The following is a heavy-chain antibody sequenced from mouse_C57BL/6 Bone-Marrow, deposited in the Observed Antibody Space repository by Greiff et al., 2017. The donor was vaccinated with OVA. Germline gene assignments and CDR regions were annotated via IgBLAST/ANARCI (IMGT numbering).Heavy chain of an antibody. CDR1: GFSLTSYA. CDR3: ARSPYYGSSPAWFAY. J-gene: IGHJ3*01. D-gene: IGHD1-1*01. Sequence: VQGVESGPGLVAPSQSLSITCTVSGFSLTSYAISWVRQPPGKGLEWLGVIWTGGGTNYNSALKSRLSISKDNSKSQVFLKMNSLQTDDTARYYCARSPYYGSSPAWFAYWGQGTLVTVSA. V-gene: IGHV2-9-1*01. CDR2: IWTGGGT.